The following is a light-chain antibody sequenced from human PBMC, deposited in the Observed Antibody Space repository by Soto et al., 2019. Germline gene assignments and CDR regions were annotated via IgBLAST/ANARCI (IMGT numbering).Light chain of an antibody. V-gene: IGKV3-20*01. J-gene: IGKJ1*01. CDR3: QQYGSSPRT. Sequence: SPGERATLYCKASQRISSNLAWYQQKPGQPPRLLIYGASTRATGISDRFSGSGSGTDFTLTISRLEPEDFAVYYCQQYGSSPRTFGQGTKVDIK. CDR2: GAS. CDR1: QRISSN.